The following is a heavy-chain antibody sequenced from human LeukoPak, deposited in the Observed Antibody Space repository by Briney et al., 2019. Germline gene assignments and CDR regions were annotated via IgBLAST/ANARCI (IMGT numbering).Heavy chain of an antibody. CDR3: AGLVGRYSSGLYYYYFDY. D-gene: IGHD3-22*01. Sequence: KSSETLSITCTVSGDSINSLDLSSWVRQPPGKGLEWIGEMYLSGTTHSNPSVKSRVTISIDKSKNQFFLNLSSVTAADTAVYYCAGLVGRYSSGLYYYYFDYWGQGTLVTVSS. J-gene: IGHJ4*02. V-gene: IGHV4-4*02. CDR2: MYLSGTT. CDR1: GDSINSLDL.